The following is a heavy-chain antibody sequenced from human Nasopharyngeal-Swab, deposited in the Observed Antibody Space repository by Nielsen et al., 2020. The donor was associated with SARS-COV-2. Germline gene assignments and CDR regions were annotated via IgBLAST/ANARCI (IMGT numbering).Heavy chain of an antibody. V-gene: IGHV3-7*01. Sequence: GESLKISCAASGFTFNNYWMSWVRQAPGKGLEWVANIKQDGSEKYYVDSVKGRFTISRDNAKNSLYLQMNSLRAEDTAVYYCARDTTWDGWFGEFFGYWGQGTLVTVSS. CDR1: GFTFNNYW. D-gene: IGHD3-10*01. J-gene: IGHJ4*02. CDR2: IKQDGSEK. CDR3: ARDTTWDGWFGEFFGY.